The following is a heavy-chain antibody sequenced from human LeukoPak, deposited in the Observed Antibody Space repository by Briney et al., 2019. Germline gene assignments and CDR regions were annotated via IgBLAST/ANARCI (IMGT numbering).Heavy chain of an antibody. D-gene: IGHD3-9*01. J-gene: IGHJ4*02. CDR1: GGSFSGYY. Sequence: PSETLSLTCAVYGGSFSGYYWSWIRQPPGKGLEWIGEINHSGSTNYNPSLKSRVTISVDTSKNQFSLKLSSVTAADTAVYYCARVGYDILTGRYYFDYWGQGTLVTVSS. CDR3: ARVGYDILTGRYYFDY. CDR2: INHSGST. V-gene: IGHV4-34*01.